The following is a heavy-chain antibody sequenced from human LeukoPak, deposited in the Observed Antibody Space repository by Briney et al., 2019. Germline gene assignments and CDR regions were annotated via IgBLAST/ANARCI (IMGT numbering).Heavy chain of an antibody. CDR1: GFTFSNYG. Sequence: PGGSLRLSCGASGFTFSNYGMHWVRQAPSKGLEWVAFIRHHGGNVYYADSVKGRFTISRENSKNTLYLQMNSLRAEDTAVYYCAKEKGWRIHWGQGTLVTVSS. J-gene: IGHJ4*02. CDR3: AKEKGWRIH. CDR2: IRHHGGNV. D-gene: IGHD5-24*01. V-gene: IGHV3-30*02.